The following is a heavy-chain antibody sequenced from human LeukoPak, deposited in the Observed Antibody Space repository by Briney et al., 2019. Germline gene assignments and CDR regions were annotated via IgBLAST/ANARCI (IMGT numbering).Heavy chain of an antibody. CDR1: GGSISSGSYY. V-gene: IGHV4-61*02. J-gene: IGHJ6*03. D-gene: IGHD2-2*02. CDR3: ARAIVVVPAAIRSTSEYYYYMDV. CDR2: IYTIGST. Sequence: SETLSLTCTVSGGSISSGSYYWSWIRQPAGKGLEWIGRIYTIGSTNYNPSLKSRVTISVDTSKNQFSLKLSSVTAADTAVYYCARAIVVVPAAIRSTSEYYYYMDVWGKGTTVTVSS.